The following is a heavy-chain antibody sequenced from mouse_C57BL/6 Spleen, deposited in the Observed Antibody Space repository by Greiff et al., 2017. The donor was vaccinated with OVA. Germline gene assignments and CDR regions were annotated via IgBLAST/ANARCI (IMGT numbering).Heavy chain of an antibody. CDR2: INPSNGGT. V-gene: IGHV1-53*01. J-gene: IGHJ4*01. D-gene: IGHD2-3*01. Sequence: QVQLKQPGTELVKPGASVKLSCKASGYTFTSYWMHWVKQRPGQGLEWIGNINPSNGGTNYNEKFKSKATLTVDKSSSTAYMQLSSLTSEDSAVYYCASGGDGYIYYYAMDYWGQGTSVTVSS. CDR3: ASGGDGYIYYYAMDY. CDR1: GYTFTSYW.